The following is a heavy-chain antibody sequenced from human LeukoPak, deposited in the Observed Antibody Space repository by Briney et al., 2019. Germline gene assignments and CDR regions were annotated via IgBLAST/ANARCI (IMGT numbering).Heavy chain of an antibody. CDR2: IYSGGST. Sequence: GGSLRLSCAASGFTVSSNYMSWVRQAPGKGLEWVSVIYSGGSTYYADSVKGRFTISRDNSKNTLYLQMNSLGAEDTALYYCAKDNGVRGYSYFDYWGQGTLVTVSS. V-gene: IGHV3-53*05. D-gene: IGHD5-18*01. J-gene: IGHJ4*02. CDR1: GFTVSSNY. CDR3: AKDNGVRGYSYFDY.